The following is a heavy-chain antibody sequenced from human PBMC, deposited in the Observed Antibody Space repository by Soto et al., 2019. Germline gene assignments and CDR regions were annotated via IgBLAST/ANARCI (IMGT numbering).Heavy chain of an antibody. V-gene: IGHV3-33*01. J-gene: IGHJ1*01. CDR1: EFTFSSYG. D-gene: IGHD2-2*01. Sequence: QVRLVESGGGVVQPGRSLRLSCAASEFTFSSYGMHWVRQAPGKGREWVAVIWNDGRNKYYADSVKGRFTISSDNSKNRLYLQMNSLRGEEKAGYYCPSSKGHYSRDTTCLECFQNWGQRSMVSVDS. CDR3: PSSKGHYSRDTTCLECFQN. CDR2: IWNDGRNK.